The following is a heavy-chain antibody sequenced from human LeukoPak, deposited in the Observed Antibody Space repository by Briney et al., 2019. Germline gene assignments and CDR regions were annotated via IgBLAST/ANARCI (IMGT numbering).Heavy chain of an antibody. CDR2: IYYSGST. CDR1: GGSISSYY. CDR3: ARDVRRGEYYDFWSGYYTGWFDP. Sequence: PSETLSLTCTVSGGSISSYYWSWIRQPPGKGLEWIGYIYYSGSTNYNPSLKSRVTISVDTSKNQFSLKLSSVTAADTAVYYCARDVRRGEYYDFWSGYYTGWFDPWGQGTLVTVSS. J-gene: IGHJ5*02. V-gene: IGHV4-59*01. D-gene: IGHD3-3*01.